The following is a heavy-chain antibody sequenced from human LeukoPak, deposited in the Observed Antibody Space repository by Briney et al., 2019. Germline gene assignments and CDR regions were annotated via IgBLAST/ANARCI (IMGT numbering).Heavy chain of an antibody. V-gene: IGHV4-59*01. CDR2: IHYSGST. CDR1: GGSISNYY. CDR3: TRGSIAYYYMDV. Sequence: SETLSLTCTVSGGSISNYYWSWIRQPPGKGLKWIGYIHYSGSTNYNPSLKSRVTISVDTSKNQFSLKLSSVTAADTAVYYCTRGSIAYYYMDVWGKGTTVTISS. D-gene: IGHD3-22*01. J-gene: IGHJ6*03.